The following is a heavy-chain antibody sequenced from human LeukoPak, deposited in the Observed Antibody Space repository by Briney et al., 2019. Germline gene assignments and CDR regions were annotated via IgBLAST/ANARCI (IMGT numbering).Heavy chain of an antibody. Sequence: PGGSLRLSCAASGFTFSSYSMNWVRQAPGKGLEWVSSISSSSSYIYYADSVKGRFTISRDNAKNSLYLQMNSLRAEDTAVYYCAREYSSSWYAWDYYYGMDVWGQGTTVTVSS. CDR1: GFTFSSYS. J-gene: IGHJ6*02. CDR2: ISSSSSYI. V-gene: IGHV3-21*01. D-gene: IGHD6-13*01. CDR3: AREYSSSWYAWDYYYGMDV.